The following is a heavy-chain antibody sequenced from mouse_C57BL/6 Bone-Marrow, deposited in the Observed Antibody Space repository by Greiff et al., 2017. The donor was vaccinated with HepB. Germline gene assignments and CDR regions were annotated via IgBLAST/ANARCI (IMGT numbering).Heavy chain of an antibody. Sequence: EVKLVESGGGLVQPKGSLKLSCAASGFSFNTYAMNWVRQAPGKGLEWVARIRSKSNNYATYYADSVKDRFTISRDDSESMLYLQMNNLKTEDTAMYYCVRPMFITTVVDFDYWGQGTTLTVSS. D-gene: IGHD1-1*01. J-gene: IGHJ2*01. CDR3: VRPMFITTVVDFDY. CDR1: GFSFNTYA. CDR2: IRSKSNNYAT. V-gene: IGHV10-1*01.